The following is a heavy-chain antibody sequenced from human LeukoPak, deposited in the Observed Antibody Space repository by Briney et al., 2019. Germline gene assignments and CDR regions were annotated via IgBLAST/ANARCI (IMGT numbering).Heavy chain of an antibody. J-gene: IGHJ6*02. Sequence: ASVTVSCKASGYTFTSYDINWVRQATGQGLEWMGWMNPNSGNTGYAQKFQGRVTMTRNTPISTAYMELSSQRSEDTAVYYCASAGYSSGWYSPYYYGMDVWGQGTTVTVSS. CDR2: MNPNSGNT. CDR3: ASAGYSSGWYSPYYYGMDV. D-gene: IGHD6-19*01. CDR1: GYTFTSYD. V-gene: IGHV1-8*01.